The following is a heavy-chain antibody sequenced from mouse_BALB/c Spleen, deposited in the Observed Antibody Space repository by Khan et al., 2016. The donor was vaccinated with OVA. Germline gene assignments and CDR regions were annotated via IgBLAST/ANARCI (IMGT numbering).Heavy chain of an antibody. CDR1: GFSLSSYG. J-gene: IGHJ3*01. CDR2: IWAGGST. V-gene: IGHV2-9*02. CDR3: SRAFYDGAWFAY. Sequence: QVQLKESGPGLVAPSQTLSITCTVSGFSLSSYGVHWVRQPPGKGLEWLGVIWAGGSTNHNSALMSRLSISKDNSKSQVFLKMNSLQTDDTAMYYWSRAFYDGAWFAYWGQGTLVTVSA. D-gene: IGHD1-1*01.